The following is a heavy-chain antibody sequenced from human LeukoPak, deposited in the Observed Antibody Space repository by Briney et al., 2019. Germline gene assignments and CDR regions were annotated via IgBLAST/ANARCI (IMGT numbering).Heavy chain of an antibody. CDR2: IYYSGST. J-gene: IGHJ5*02. V-gene: IGHV4-30-4*08. Sequence: SETLSLTCTVSGCSISSGDYYWSWLRQPPGQGLEWIGNIYYSGSTYYNPSLKSRVTISVDTSKNKFSLKLNSVTAADTAVYYCARASFYEILTGYPPNWFDPWGQGTLVTVSS. D-gene: IGHD3-9*01. CDR3: ARASFYEILTGYPPNWFDP. CDR1: GCSISSGDYY.